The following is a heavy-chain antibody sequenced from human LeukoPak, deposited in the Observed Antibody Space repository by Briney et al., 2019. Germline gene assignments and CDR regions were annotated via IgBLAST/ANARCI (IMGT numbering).Heavy chain of an antibody. J-gene: IGHJ4*02. Sequence: GASVKVSCKASGYTFTSYDINWVRQATGQGLEWMGWMNPNSGNTGYAQKFQGRVTITRNTSISTVYMELSSLRSEDTAVYYCARVPVIAAAADYWGQGTLVTVSS. V-gene: IGHV1-8*03. D-gene: IGHD6-13*01. CDR1: GYTFTSYD. CDR2: MNPNSGNT. CDR3: ARVPVIAAAADY.